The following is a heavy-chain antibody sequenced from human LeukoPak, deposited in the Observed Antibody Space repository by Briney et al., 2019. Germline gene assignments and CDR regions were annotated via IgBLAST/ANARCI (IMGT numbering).Heavy chain of an antibody. CDR3: ARGYYNWNGRDYGMDV. V-gene: IGHV4-4*07. CDR2: IYTSGST. CDR1: GGSISSYY. Sequence: SETLPLTCTVSGGSISSYYWSWIRQPAGKGLEWIGRIYTSGSTNYNPSLKSRVTMSVDTSKNQFSLKLSSVTAADTAVYYCARGYYNWNGRDYGMDVWGQGTTVTVSS. D-gene: IGHD1-20*01. J-gene: IGHJ6*02.